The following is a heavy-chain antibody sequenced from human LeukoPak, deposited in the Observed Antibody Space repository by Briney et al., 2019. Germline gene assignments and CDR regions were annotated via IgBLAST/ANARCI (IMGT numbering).Heavy chain of an antibody. V-gene: IGHV3-33*01. J-gene: IGHJ6*02. CDR3: ARDVVSSSWNPRNYYYYGMDV. D-gene: IGHD6-13*01. Sequence: GRSLRLSCAASGFTFSSYGMHWVRQAPGKGLEWVAVIWYDGSNKYYADSVKGRFTISRDNSKNTLYLQMNSLRAEDTAVYYCARDVVSSSWNPRNYYYYGMDVWGQGTTVTVSS. CDR2: IWYDGSNK. CDR1: GFTFSSYG.